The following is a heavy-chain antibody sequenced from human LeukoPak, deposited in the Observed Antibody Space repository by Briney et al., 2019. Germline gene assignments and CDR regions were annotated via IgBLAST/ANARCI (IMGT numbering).Heavy chain of an antibody. Sequence: SVKVSCKASGGTFSSYAISWVRQAPGQGLEWMGGIIPIFGTANYAQKFQGRVTITTDESTSTAYMELSGLRSEDTAVYYCARGASPLYYYGSGSYLESPPYASYYFDYWGQGTLVTVSS. CDR3: ARGASPLYYYGSGSYLESPPYASYYFDY. D-gene: IGHD3-10*01. CDR1: GGTFSSYA. V-gene: IGHV1-69*05. J-gene: IGHJ4*02. CDR2: IIPIFGTA.